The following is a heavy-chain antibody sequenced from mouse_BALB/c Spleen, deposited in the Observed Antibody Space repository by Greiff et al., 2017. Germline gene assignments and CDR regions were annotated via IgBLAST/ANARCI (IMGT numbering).Heavy chain of an antibody. Sequence: VQLQQPGAELVKPGASVKLSCKASGYTFTSYWMHWVKQRPGQGLEWIGEINPSNGRTNYNEKFKSKATLTVDKSSSTAYMQLSSLTSEDSAVYYCARRDGGGYYYAMDYWGQGTSVTVAS. D-gene: IGHD2-3*01. CDR3: ARRDGGGYYYAMDY. J-gene: IGHJ4*01. V-gene: IGHV1S81*02. CDR2: INPSNGRT. CDR1: GYTFTSYW.